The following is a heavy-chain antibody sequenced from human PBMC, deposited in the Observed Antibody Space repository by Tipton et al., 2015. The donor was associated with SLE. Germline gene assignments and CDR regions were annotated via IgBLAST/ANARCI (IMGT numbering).Heavy chain of an antibody. Sequence: TLSLTCAVYGGSFSAYYWSWIRQPPGKGLEWIGEINHGGSSNYNPSLKSRVTISVDRSKNQFSLKLTSVTAADTAVYYCARHADYFEWPHEWYFDLWGRGTLVTVSS. V-gene: IGHV4-34*01. CDR3: ARHADYFEWPHEWYFDL. J-gene: IGHJ2*01. D-gene: IGHD3-9*01. CDR1: GGSFSAYY. CDR2: INHGGSS.